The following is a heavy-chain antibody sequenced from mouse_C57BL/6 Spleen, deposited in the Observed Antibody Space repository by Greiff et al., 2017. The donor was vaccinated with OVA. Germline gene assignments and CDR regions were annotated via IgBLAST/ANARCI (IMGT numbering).Heavy chain of an antibody. Sequence: DVKLVESGGGLVKPGGSLKLSCAASGFTFSDYGMHWVRQAPEKGLEWVAYISSGSSTIYYAETVMGRFTISRDNAKNTLFLQMTSLRSEDTAMFYCAREKIYYDFVYALDYWGQGTSVTVSS. J-gene: IGHJ4*01. D-gene: IGHD2-4*01. CDR3: AREKIYYDFVYALDY. CDR1: GFTFSDYG. CDR2: ISSGSSTI. V-gene: IGHV5-17*01.